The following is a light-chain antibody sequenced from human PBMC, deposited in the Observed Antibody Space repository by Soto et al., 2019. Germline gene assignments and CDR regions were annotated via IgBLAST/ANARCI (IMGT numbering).Light chain of an antibody. V-gene: IGLV4-69*01. Sequence: QSVLTQPPSASASLGASVKLTCTLSSEHSTYAIAWHQQQPEKGPRYLMNLNSDGSHNKGDGVPDRFSGSSSGAERYLTISSLQSEDEADYYCQTWATGIRVFGGGTQLTVL. CDR3: QTWATGIRV. J-gene: IGLJ3*02. CDR2: LNSDGSH. CDR1: SEHSTYA.